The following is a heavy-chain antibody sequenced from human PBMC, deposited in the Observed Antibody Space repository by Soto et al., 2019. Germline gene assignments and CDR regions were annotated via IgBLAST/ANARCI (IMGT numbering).Heavy chain of an antibody. J-gene: IGHJ4*02. CDR2: INSNGKVK. CDR1: GFSFSDYN. CDR3: ARDGPVAAAVTPKPYYFDY. D-gene: IGHD6-25*01. V-gene: IGHV3-48*02. Sequence: GGSLKISCAISGFSFSDYNQNWGRPAPGKGLEGVSYINSNGKVKYYADSVSGRFSISRDNAKNSVNLQMNSLTDGDTAVYYCARDGPVAAAVTPKPYYFDYWGRGTRVTVSA.